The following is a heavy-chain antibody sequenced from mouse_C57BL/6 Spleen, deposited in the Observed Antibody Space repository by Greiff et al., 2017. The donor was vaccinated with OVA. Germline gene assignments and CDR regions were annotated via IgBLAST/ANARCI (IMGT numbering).Heavy chain of an antibody. D-gene: IGHD2-2*01. CDR3: ARDRGYDKGYYFDC. J-gene: IGHJ2*01. CDR1: GFTFSSYA. Sequence: EVQRVESGGGLVKPGGSLKLSCAASGFTFSSYAMSWVRQTPEKRLEWVATISDGGSYTYYPDNVKGRFTISRDNAKNNLYLQMSHLKSEDTAMYYCARDRGYDKGYYFDCWGQGTTLTVSS. V-gene: IGHV5-4*01. CDR2: ISDGGSYT.